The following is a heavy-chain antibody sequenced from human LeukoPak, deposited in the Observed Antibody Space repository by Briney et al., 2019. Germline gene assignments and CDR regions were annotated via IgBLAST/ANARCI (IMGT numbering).Heavy chain of an antibody. V-gene: IGHV3-48*03. J-gene: IGHJ4*02. CDR1: GFTFSSYG. CDR2: ISSSGSTI. CDR3: ARGARGSGTASDY. Sequence: PGGSLRLSCAASGFTFSSYGMNWVRQAPGKGLEWVSYISSSGSTIYYADSVKGRFTISRDNAKNSLYLQMNSLRAEDTAVYYCARGARGSGTASDYWGQGTLVTVSS. D-gene: IGHD3-10*01.